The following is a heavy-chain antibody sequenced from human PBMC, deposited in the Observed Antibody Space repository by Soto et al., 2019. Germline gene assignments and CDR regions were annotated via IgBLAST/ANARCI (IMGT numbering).Heavy chain of an antibody. CDR1: GFTFTNYA. CDR3: AQPQSTQNNLDSFDI. J-gene: IGHJ3*02. Sequence: EVQLLESGGGLVPPGGSLRLSCAASGFTFTNYAMTWVRQAPGKGLEWVSVISGGGGSTYYADSVKGRFIISRDNSKNTMYLQMKSLITVDTVEYYCAQPQSTQNNLDSFDIWGQGTMVTVSS. D-gene: IGHD1-20*01. V-gene: IGHV3-23*01. CDR2: ISGGGGST.